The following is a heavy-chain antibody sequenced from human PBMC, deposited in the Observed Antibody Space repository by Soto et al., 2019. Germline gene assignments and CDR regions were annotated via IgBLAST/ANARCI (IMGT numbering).Heavy chain of an antibody. D-gene: IGHD6-13*01. Sequence: EVQLVESGGGLVKPGGSLRLSCAASGFTFSSYSMNWVRQAPGKGLEWVSSISSSSSYIYYADSVKGRFTISRDNAKNSLYLQMNSLRAEDTAVYYCARDIAAAGEWHYYYYMDVWGKGTTVTVSS. J-gene: IGHJ6*03. CDR3: ARDIAAAGEWHYYYYMDV. V-gene: IGHV3-21*01. CDR1: GFTFSSYS. CDR2: ISSSSSYI.